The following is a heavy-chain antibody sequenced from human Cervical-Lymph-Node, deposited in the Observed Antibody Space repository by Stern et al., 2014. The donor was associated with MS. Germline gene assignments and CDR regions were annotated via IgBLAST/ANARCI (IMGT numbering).Heavy chain of an antibody. CDR1: GFTFSNYD. V-gene: IGHV3-30*01. CDR3: ARGLVGGLDV. J-gene: IGHJ6*02. Sequence: QLVQSGGGVVQPGRSLRLSCAASGFTFSNYDIHWVRQAPGKGLEWVAVISYDGSNKYYADSVKGRFTISRDNSENTVHLQMNSLRTEDTSVYYCARGLVGGLDVGGQGTTVTVSS. CDR2: ISYDGSNK. D-gene: IGHD2-21*01.